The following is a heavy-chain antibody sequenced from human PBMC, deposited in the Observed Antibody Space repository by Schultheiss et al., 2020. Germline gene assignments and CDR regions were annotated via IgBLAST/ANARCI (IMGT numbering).Heavy chain of an antibody. CDR2: ISSSTTYT. Sequence: GGSLRLSCAASGFTFSDYFMSWIRQAPGKGLEWISYISSSTTYTNYADSVKGRFTISRDNAKNSLYLQMNSLRAEDTAVYYCARDIIGGATALDYWGQGTLVTVSS. V-gene: IGHV3-11*06. J-gene: IGHJ4*02. D-gene: IGHD3-16*01. CDR3: ARDIIGGATALDY. CDR1: GFTFSDYF.